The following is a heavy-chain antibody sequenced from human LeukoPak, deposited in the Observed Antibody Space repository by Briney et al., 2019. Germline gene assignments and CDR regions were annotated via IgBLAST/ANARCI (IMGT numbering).Heavy chain of an antibody. V-gene: IGHV3-23*01. CDR2: ISGSGGST. Sequence: GGSLRLSCAASGFTFSSYAMSWVRQAPGKGLEWISAISGSGGSTYYADSVKGRFTISRDNSKNTLYLQMNSLRAEDTAVYYCAKAAHYYGSGSYQDYWGQGTLVTVSS. D-gene: IGHD3-10*01. J-gene: IGHJ4*02. CDR1: GFTFSSYA. CDR3: AKAAHYYGSGSYQDY.